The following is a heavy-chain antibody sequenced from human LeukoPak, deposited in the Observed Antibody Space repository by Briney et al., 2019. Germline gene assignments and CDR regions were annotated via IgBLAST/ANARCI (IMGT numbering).Heavy chain of an antibody. CDR1: GFTFSSYS. D-gene: IGHD5-24*01. J-gene: IGHJ4*02. Sequence: PGGSLRLSCAASGFTFSSYSMNWVRQAPGKGLEWVSSISSSSSYIYYADSVKGRFTISGDNAKNSLYLQMNSLRAEDTAVYYCARDFHGFSDGYNCDYWGQGTLVTVSS. V-gene: IGHV3-21*01. CDR3: ARDFHGFSDGYNCDY. CDR2: ISSSSSYI.